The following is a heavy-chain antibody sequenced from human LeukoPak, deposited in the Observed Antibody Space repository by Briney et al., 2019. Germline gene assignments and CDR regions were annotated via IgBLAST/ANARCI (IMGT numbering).Heavy chain of an antibody. D-gene: IGHD4-17*01. J-gene: IGHJ4*02. CDR3: ARLDYGDYAPDY. CDR1: GFTFDDYA. V-gene: IGHV3-9*01. Sequence: GGSLRLSCTASGFTFDDYAMHWVRRVPGKGLEWVSGIGWHSSVVDYADSLKGRFTISRDNAKNSLYLQMNSLRAEDTAVYYCARLDYGDYAPDYWGQGTLVTVSS. CDR2: IGWHSSVV.